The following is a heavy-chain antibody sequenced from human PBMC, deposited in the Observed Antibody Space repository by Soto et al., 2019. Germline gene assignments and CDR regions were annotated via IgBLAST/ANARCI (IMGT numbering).Heavy chain of an antibody. CDR2: IYNGVNT. CDR1: GGSISSYY. V-gene: IGHV4-4*07. CDR3: ATDGSDSYGLDV. Sequence: SETLSLTCTVSGGSISSYYWSWIRQSAGKGLEWIGRIYNGVNTQYNPSLKSRVTMSADTSKNQFSLRLNSVTAADTAVYYCATDGSDSYGLDVWGQGTKVTVSS. J-gene: IGHJ6*02. D-gene: IGHD3-10*01.